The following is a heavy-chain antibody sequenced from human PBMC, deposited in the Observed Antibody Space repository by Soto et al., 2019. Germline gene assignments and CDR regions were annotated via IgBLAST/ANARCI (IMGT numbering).Heavy chain of an antibody. V-gene: IGHV3-30-3*01. CDR1: GFTFSSYA. Sequence: QVQLVESGGGVVQPGRSQRLSCAASGFTFSSYAMYWVRQAPGKGLEWVAVISYEGNNKYYADSVKGRFTISRDNSKNTLYLQMNSLRAEDTAVYYCARAGCDGGSCYTLVGLRYGMDVWGQGTTVTVSS. CDR2: ISYEGNNK. D-gene: IGHD2-15*01. CDR3: ARAGCDGGSCYTLVGLRYGMDV. J-gene: IGHJ6*02.